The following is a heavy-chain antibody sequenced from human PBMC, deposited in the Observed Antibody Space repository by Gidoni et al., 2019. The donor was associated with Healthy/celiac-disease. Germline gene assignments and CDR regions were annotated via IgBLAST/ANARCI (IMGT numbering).Heavy chain of an antibody. J-gene: IGHJ4*02. V-gene: IGHV3-23*01. CDR3: AKSHIVVVIASPFDY. D-gene: IGHD2-21*01. Sequence: EVQLLESGGGLVQPGGSLRLSCAASGFPFRSYAMSWVRRAPGKGLEWVSAISGSGGSTYYADSVKGRFTISRDNSKNTLYLQMNSLRAEDTAVYYCAKSHIVVVIASPFDYWGQGTLVTVSS. CDR2: ISGSGGST. CDR1: GFPFRSYA.